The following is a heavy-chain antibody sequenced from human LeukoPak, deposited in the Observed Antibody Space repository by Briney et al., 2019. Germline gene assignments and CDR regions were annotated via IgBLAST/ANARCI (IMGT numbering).Heavy chain of an antibody. Sequence: SETLSLTCTVSGGSISSYYWSSIRQPAGKGLEWIGRIYTSGITNYNPPLKSRVTMSVETSKNQLSLKLSSVTAADTAVYYCGRANITRGILQYFDYWGQGTLVTVSS. CDR2: IYTSGIT. CDR1: GGSISSYY. V-gene: IGHV4-4*07. CDR3: GRANITRGILQYFDY. J-gene: IGHJ4*02. D-gene: IGHD2-8*02.